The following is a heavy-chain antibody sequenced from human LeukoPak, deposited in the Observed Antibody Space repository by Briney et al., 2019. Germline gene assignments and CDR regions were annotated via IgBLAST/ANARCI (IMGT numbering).Heavy chain of an antibody. CDR3: ARYGADVLLWFGESGYGMDV. CDR1: GFTFSDYY. CDR2: ISSSSSYT. V-gene: IGHV3-11*06. Sequence: GGSLRLSCAASGFTFSDYYMSWIRQAPGKGLEGVSYISSSSSYTNYADSVKGRFTISRDNAKSSLYLQMNSLRAEDTAVYYCARYGADVLLWFGESGYGMDVWGKGTTVTVSS. J-gene: IGHJ6*04. D-gene: IGHD3-10*01.